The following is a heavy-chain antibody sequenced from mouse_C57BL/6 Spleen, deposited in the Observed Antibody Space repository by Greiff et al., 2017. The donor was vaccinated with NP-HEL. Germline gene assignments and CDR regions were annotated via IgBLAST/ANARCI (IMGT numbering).Heavy chain of an antibody. V-gene: IGHV1-55*01. J-gene: IGHJ2*01. CDR1: GYTFTSYW. CDR2: IYPGSGST. CDR3: ATYYVNYEGGLDY. Sequence: QVQLQQPGAELVKPGASVKMSCKASGYTFTSYWITWVKQRPGQGLEWIGDIYPGSGSTNYNEKFKSKATLTVDTSYSTSYMQLSCLTSDDSAVYYCATYYVNYEGGLDYWGQGTTLTVSS. D-gene: IGHD2-10*01.